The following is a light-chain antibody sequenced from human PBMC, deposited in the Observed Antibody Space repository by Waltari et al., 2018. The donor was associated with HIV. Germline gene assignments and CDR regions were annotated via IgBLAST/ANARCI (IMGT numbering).Light chain of an antibody. V-gene: IGLV1-44*01. Sequence: QSVLTQPPSASGAPGQRVTIPCSGTRDSLGRTRVTWYQQLPGAAPKLLIYINNQRPSGVPDRFSRSKSGTSASLAISGLQSDDEADYYCAIWDDSLNGWVFGGGTKLTVL. CDR3: AIWDDSLNGWV. CDR1: RDSLGRTR. CDR2: INN. J-gene: IGLJ3*02.